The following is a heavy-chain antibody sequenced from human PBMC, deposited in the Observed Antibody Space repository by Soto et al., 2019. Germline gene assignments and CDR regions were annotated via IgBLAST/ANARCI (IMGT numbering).Heavy chain of an antibody. CDR2: IIPILGIA. CDR3: ARDLYPHGGGYDSHY. D-gene: IGHD5-12*01. J-gene: IGHJ4*02. V-gene: IGHV1-69*04. CDR1: GGTFSSYT. Sequence: GASVKVSCKASGGTFSSYTISWVRQAPGQGLEWMGRIIPILGIANYAQKFQGRVTITADKSTSTAYMELSSLRSEDTAVYYCARDLYPHGGGYDSHYWGQGTLVTVSS.